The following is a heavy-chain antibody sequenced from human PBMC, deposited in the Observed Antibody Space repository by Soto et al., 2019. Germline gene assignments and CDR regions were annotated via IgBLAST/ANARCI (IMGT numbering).Heavy chain of an antibody. CDR3: ARSEELYRYAFDI. V-gene: IGHV4-30-4*01. CDR1: GGSISSGDYY. J-gene: IGHJ3*02. Sequence: ASETLSLTCTVSGGSISSGDYYWSWIRQPPGKGLEWIGYIYYSGSTYYNPSLKSRVTISVDTSKNQFSLKLSSVTAADTAVYYCARSEELYRYAFDIRGQGTMVTVSS. D-gene: IGHD3-16*02. CDR2: IYYSGST.